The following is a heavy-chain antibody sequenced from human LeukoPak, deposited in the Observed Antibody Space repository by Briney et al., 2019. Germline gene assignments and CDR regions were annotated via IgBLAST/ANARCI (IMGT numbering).Heavy chain of an antibody. V-gene: IGHV4-34*01. J-gene: IGHJ4*02. CDR2: INHSGST. CDR3: ARSRASYYDFWCGYTNGGYYFDY. Sequence: SETLSLTCAVYGGSFSGYYWSWIRQPPGKGLEWIGEINHSGSTNYNPSLKSRVTISVDTSKNQFSLKLSSVTAADTAVYYCARSRASYYDFWCGYTNGGYYFDYWGQGTLVTVSS. CDR1: GGSFSGYY. D-gene: IGHD3-3*01.